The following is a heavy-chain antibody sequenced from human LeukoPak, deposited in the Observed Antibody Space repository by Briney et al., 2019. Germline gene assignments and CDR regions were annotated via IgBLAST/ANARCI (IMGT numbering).Heavy chain of an antibody. CDR1: GGSISSGSYS. CDR3: ASLSGYSGYGFDY. Sequence: SETLSLTCTVSGGSISSGSYSWSWIRQPAGKGLEWIGRIYTSGSTNYNPSLKSRVTISVDTSKNQFSLKLSSVTAADTAVYYCASLSGYSGYGFDYWGQGTLVTVSS. D-gene: IGHD5-12*01. CDR2: IYTSGST. J-gene: IGHJ4*02. V-gene: IGHV4-61*02.